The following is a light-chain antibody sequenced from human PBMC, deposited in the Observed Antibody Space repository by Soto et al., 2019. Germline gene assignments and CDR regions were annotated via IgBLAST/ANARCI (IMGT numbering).Light chain of an antibody. CDR1: SSDVGGYDY. V-gene: IGLV2-14*01. CDR3: SSYTGSSTFV. J-gene: IGLJ1*01. Sequence: QSALTQPASVSGSPGQSITISCTGNSSDVGGYDYVSWYQQLPGKAPKLLIYDVNNRPSGVSHRFSGSKSGNTASLTISGLQAEDEADYYCSSYTGSSTFVFGTGTKLTVL. CDR2: DVN.